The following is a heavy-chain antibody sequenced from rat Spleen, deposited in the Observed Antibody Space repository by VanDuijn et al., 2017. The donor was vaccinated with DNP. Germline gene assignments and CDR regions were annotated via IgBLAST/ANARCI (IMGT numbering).Heavy chain of an antibody. CDR2: ISYSGST. D-gene: IGHD4-3*01. Sequence: EVQLQESGSGLVKPSQSLSLTCSVTGYSITSNYWGWIRKFPGNKMEYIGHISYSGSTNYNPSLRSRISITRDTSKNHFFLHLNSVTTEDTATYYCARWDYNSGDWFAYWGQGTLVTVSS. CDR1: GYSITSNY. CDR3: ARWDYNSGDWFAY. J-gene: IGHJ3*01. V-gene: IGHV3-1*01.